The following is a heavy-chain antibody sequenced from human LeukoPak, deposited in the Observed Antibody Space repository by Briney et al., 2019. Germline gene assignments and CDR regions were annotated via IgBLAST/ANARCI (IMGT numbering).Heavy chain of an antibody. V-gene: IGHV3-23*01. CDR2: IKGGGGDP. D-gene: IGHD2-21*02. CDR3: AKGGHDFNPFYW. Sequence: PSETLSLTCTVSGGSIGTYYWSWVRQPPGKGLEWVSSIKGGGGDPFYADSVKGRFTISRDNSKNTLFLQLNSLRAEDTAVYYCAKGGHDFNPFYWWGQGTLVTVSS. J-gene: IGHJ4*02. CDR1: GGSIGTYY.